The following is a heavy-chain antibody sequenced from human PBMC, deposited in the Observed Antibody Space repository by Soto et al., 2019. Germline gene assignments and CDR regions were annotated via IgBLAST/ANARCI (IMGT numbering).Heavy chain of an antibody. CDR2: IIPIFGTA. V-gene: IGHV1-69*13. CDR1: GGTFSSYA. Sequence: ASVKVSCKASGGTFSSYAISWVRQAPGQGLEWMGGIIPIFGTANYAQKFQGRVTITADESTSTAYMELSSLRSEDTAVYYCARVRRSSSSGFFDYWGQGTLVTVSS. D-gene: IGHD6-6*01. J-gene: IGHJ4*02. CDR3: ARVRRSSSSGFFDY.